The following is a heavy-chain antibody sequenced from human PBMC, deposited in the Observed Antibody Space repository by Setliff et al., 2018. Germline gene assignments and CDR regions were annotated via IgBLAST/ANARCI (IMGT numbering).Heavy chain of an antibody. CDR2: INPKSGGT. J-gene: IGHJ5*02. Sequence: GASVKVSCKASGYSFTDYYMHWVRQVPGRGLEWMGWINPKSGGTRYAQKFQGRVTMTRDTSISTAYMELGSLRSDDTAVYYCARDGISWLMWFDPWGQGTLGTVSS. V-gene: IGHV1-2*02. CDR3: ARDGISWLMWFDP. CDR1: GYSFTDYY. D-gene: IGHD3-16*01.